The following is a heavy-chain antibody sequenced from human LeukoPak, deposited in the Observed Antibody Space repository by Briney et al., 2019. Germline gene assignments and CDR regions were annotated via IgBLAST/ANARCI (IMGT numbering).Heavy chain of an antibody. V-gene: IGHV3-66*01. CDR1: GFTVSSNY. J-gene: IGHJ4*02. CDR3: ARVKYDILTGYYKRGCYFDY. D-gene: IGHD3-9*01. Sequence: GGSLRLSCAASGFTVSSNYMSWVRQAPGKGLEWVSVIYSGGSTYYADSVKGRFTISRDNSKNTLYLQMNSLRAEDTAVYYCARVKYDILTGYYKRGCYFDYWGQGTLVTVSS. CDR2: IYSGGST.